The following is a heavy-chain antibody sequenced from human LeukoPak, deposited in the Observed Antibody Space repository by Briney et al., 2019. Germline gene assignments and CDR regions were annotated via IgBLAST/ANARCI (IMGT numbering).Heavy chain of an antibody. D-gene: IGHD5-12*01. CDR2: IHYSGSS. CDR3: ARDEFVDSRAYGMDV. Sequence: SETLSLTCTVSGGSISSSSHYWGWIRQPPGKGLEWIGSIHYSGSSYYNPSLKSRVTMSVDTSKIQFSLKLSSVTAADTAVYYCARDEFVDSRAYGMDVWGQGTTVTVSS. J-gene: IGHJ6*02. CDR1: GGSISSSSHY. V-gene: IGHV4-39*07.